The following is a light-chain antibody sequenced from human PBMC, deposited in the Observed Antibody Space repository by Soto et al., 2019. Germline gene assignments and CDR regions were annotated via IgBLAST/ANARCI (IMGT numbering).Light chain of an antibody. CDR3: QQYNNWPRT. Sequence: DIVLTQSPGTLSLSPGERATLSCKTSQSSGSNFLAWYQQRPGQTPRLLIYGASTRATGVPARFSGSGSGTEFTLTINSLQSEDFAVYYCQQYNNWPRTFGQGTKVDIK. CDR1: QSSGSN. V-gene: IGKV3-15*01. J-gene: IGKJ1*01. CDR2: GAS.